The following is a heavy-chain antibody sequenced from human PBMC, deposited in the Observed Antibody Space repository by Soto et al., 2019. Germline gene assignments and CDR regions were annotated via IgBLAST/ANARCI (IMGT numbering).Heavy chain of an antibody. CDR1: GFTVRIYA. Sequence: GGSLKPSSTTSGFTVRIYATSRFREDPGKGLEWVSAIRGSGGSTYYADSVKGRFTISRDNSKNTLYLQMNSLRAEDTAVYYCAKITLTIGDYPSYIDYWG. CDR2: IRGSGGST. CDR3: AKITLTIGDYPSYIDY. D-gene: IGHD4-17*01. J-gene: IGHJ4*01. V-gene: IGHV3-23*01.